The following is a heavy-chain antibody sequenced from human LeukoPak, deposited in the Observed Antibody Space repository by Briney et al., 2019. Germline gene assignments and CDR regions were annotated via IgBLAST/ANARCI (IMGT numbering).Heavy chain of an antibody. Sequence: ASVKLSFNASGYIFTDYYIHWGRQAPAQGLEWMWWININSGATNYSQTSQSRVTITRNTSIRTAYMELSSLRSEDTALYYSARSPTGLRNRNDSWGPGNLVTVSS. CDR3: ARSPTGLRNRNDS. CDR1: GYIFTDYY. D-gene: IGHD4-17*01. J-gene: IGHJ4*02. CDR2: ININSGAT. V-gene: IGHV1/OR15-1*04.